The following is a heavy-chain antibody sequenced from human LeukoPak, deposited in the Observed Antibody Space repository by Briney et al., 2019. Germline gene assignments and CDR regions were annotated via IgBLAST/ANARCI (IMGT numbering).Heavy chain of an antibody. CDR2: ITSNGGST. Sequence: GGSLRLSCAASGFTFRSYAMHWVRQAPGKGLEYVSAITSNGGSTYYANSVKGRSTISRDNSKNALYLQMDSLRAEDMAVYYCAREEHGDYGTGFRSYDYWGQGTLVTVSS. J-gene: IGHJ4*02. CDR3: AREEHGDYGTGFRSYDY. V-gene: IGHV3-64*01. D-gene: IGHD4-17*01. CDR1: GFTFRSYA.